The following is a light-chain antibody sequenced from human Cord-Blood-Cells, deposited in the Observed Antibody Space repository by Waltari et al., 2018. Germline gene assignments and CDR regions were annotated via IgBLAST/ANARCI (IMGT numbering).Light chain of an antibody. CDR1: SSAGGGYNY. CDR3: SSYTSSSTGV. V-gene: IGLV2-14*01. CDR2: DVS. Sequence: QSALTQPAYVSGSPGQSITISCPGTSSAGGGYNYVSWYQQHPGKAPKLMIDDVSHRPSGVSNRFSCSKSGNTASLTISGLQAEDEAEYYCSSYTSSSTGVLGGGTKLTVL. J-gene: IGLJ2*01.